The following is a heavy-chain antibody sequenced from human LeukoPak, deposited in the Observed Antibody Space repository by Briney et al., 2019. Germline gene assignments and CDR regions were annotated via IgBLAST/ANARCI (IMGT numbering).Heavy chain of an antibody. J-gene: IGHJ4*02. V-gene: IGHV3-23*01. Sequence: GGSLRLSCAASGFTFSNYAMSWVHQAPGKGLEWVSTISGSGGSTYYADSVKGRFTISRDNSKNTLYLQMNSLRAEDTAVYYCANRNYYDSSGSYYVLYFDYWGQGTLVTVSS. D-gene: IGHD3-22*01. CDR2: ISGSGGST. CDR3: ANRNYYDSSGSYYVLYFDY. CDR1: GFTFSNYA.